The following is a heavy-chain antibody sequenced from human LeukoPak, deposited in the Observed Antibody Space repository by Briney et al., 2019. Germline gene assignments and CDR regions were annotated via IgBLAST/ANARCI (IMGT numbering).Heavy chain of an antibody. J-gene: IGHJ6*02. CDR3: ARAPGYCSSTSCYKYYYYGMDV. V-gene: IGHV4-34*01. D-gene: IGHD2-2*03. Sequence: SETLSLTCAVYGGSFSGYYWSWIRQPPGKGLEWIGEINRSGSTNYNPSLKSRVTISVDTSKNQFSLKLSSVTAADTAVYYCARAPGYCSSTSCYKYYYYGMDVWGQGTTVTVSS. CDR1: GGSFSGYY. CDR2: INRSGST.